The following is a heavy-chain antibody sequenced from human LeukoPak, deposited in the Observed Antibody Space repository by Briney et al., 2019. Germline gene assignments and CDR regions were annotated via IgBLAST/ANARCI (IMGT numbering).Heavy chain of an antibody. D-gene: IGHD5-24*01. CDR3: ARDDGYNPDY. CDR1: GFTFSSYG. V-gene: IGHV3-74*01. Sequence: PGGSLRLSCAASGFTFSSYGMHWGRQAPGKGLVGFSRSIIDGSSTDYAGSAKGRFTFYRDNATNTLYLQVNSLRAGTTAVYYCARDDGYNPDYWGQGTLVTVSS. J-gene: IGHJ4*02. CDR2: SIIDGSST.